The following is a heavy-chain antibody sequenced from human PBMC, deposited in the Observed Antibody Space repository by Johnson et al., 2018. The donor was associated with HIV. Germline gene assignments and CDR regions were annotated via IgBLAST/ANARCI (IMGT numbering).Heavy chain of an antibody. Sequence: VQLVESGGGVVQPGRSLRLSCAASGFTFSSYAMHWVRQAPGKGLEWVAVISYDGSNKYYADSVKGRFTISRDNSKNTLYLQMNSLRAEDTAVYYCAVGLNTDAFDIWGQWTMVTVSS. CDR1: GFTFSSYA. J-gene: IGHJ3*02. CDR2: ISYDGSNK. V-gene: IGHV3-30-3*01. D-gene: IGHD3/OR15-3a*01. CDR3: AVGLNTDAFDI.